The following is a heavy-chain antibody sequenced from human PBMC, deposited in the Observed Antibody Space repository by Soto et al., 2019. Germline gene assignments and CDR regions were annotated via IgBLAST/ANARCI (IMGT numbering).Heavy chain of an antibody. V-gene: IGHV1-8*01. D-gene: IGHD3-3*01. J-gene: IGHJ3*01. CDR2: MNPNSGNT. Sequence: ASVKVSCKASGYTFTSYDINWVRQATGQGLEWMGWMNPNSGNTGYAQKFQGRVTMTRNTSTSTAYMELRSLRSDDTAVYYCARENGLLRFLEWSPWGQAPMVTVSS. CDR1: GYTFTSYD. CDR3: ARENGLLRFLEWSP.